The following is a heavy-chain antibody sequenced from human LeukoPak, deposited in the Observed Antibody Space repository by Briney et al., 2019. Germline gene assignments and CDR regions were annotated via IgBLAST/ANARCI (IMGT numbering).Heavy chain of an antibody. J-gene: IGHJ6*02. D-gene: IGHD4-17*01. CDR3: AKDELFDGDYYPLLDV. CDR2: MNPNSGNT. Sequence: ASVKVSCKASGYTFTSYDINWVRQATGQGLEWMGWMNPNSGNTGYAQKFQGRVTMTRNTSISTAYMELSSLRSEDTAVYYCAKDELFDGDYYPLLDVWGQGTTVTVSS. CDR1: GYTFTSYD. V-gene: IGHV1-8*01.